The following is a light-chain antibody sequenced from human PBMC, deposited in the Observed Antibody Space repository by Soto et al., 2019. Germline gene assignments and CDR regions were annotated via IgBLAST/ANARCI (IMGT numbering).Light chain of an antibody. CDR2: GAS. CDR1: QSVSSN. Sequence: EIVMTQSPATLSVSPGERATLSCRASQSVSSNLAWYQQKPGQAPRLLIYGASTMATGIPARFSGSGFGTEFTLTISSLQSEDFAVYYCQQYNNWPLTFGGGTKVDIK. V-gene: IGKV3-15*01. CDR3: QQYNNWPLT. J-gene: IGKJ4*01.